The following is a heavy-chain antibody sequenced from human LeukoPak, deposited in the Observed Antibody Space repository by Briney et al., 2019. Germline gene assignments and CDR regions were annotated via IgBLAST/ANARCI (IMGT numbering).Heavy chain of an antibody. CDR3: ARVAGNCGGDCYRLVY. D-gene: IGHD2-21*01. CDR1: GYTFTTYD. Sequence: GASVKVSCKASGYTFTTYDINWVRQAPGQGLEWMAWMNPNSGNTGYAQKFQGRVTMTRNTSISTAYMELSSLRSEDTAVYYCARVAGNCGGDCYRLVYWGQGTLVTAAS. V-gene: IGHV1-8*01. J-gene: IGHJ4*02. CDR2: MNPNSGNT.